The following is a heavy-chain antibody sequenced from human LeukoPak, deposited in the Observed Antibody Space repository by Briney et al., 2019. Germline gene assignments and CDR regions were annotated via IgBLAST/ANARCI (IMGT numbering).Heavy chain of an antibody. CDR1: AFTFSSYG. Sequence: GGSLRLTCAASAFTFSSYGMHWVRQAPGKGLEWVALISYDGGDKYYADSVKGRFTISRDNSENTLYLQMNSLRAEDTAAYYCAKEHNAFDFWGQGTMVTVSS. CDR2: ISYDGGDK. V-gene: IGHV3-30*18. CDR3: AKEHNAFDF. J-gene: IGHJ3*01.